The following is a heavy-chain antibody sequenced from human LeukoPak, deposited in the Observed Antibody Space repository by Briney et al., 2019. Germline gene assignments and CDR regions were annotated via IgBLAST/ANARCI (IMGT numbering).Heavy chain of an antibody. CDR3: ARMFHGSWLRHYYYYYCMEV. J-gene: IGHJ6*02. Sequence: ASIKLSCMASGYTVTSYGIDWVRQRIVQGIEWMGWMNPNSGNTGYAQKFQGRVTMTRNTSISTAYMELSSLRSEDTAVYYCARMFHGSWLRHYYYYYCMEVWDQGTEVTVSS. CDR1: GYTVTSYG. CDR2: MNPNSGNT. D-gene: IGHD5-12*01. V-gene: IGHV1-8*01.